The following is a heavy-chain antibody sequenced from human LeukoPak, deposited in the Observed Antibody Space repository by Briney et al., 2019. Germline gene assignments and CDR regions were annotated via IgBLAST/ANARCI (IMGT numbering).Heavy chain of an antibody. CDR2: ISRSGSTI. J-gene: IGHJ6*03. Sequence: GGSLRLSCAASGVTFSSYEMNWGCHGPGKGLERVSYISRSGSTIYYADSVKGRFTISRDNAKNSLYLQMNSLRAEDTAVYYCAREDYYYYYMDVWGKGTPVTVSS. V-gene: IGHV3-48*03. CDR3: AREDYYYYYMDV. CDR1: GVTFSSYE.